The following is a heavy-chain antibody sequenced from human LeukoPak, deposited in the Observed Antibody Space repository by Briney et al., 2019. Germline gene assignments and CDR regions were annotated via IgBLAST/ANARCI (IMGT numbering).Heavy chain of an antibody. CDR1: GFTFSSYS. V-gene: IGHV3-21*01. D-gene: IGHD6-13*01. CDR3: ASVRAAGTDC. Sequence: PGGSLRLSCAASGFTFSSYSMNWVRQAPGKGLEWVSSICSSSSYIYYADSVKGRFTISRDNAKNSLYLQMNSLRAEDTAVYYCASVRAAGTDCWGQRTLVTVSS. J-gene: IGHJ4*02. CDR2: ICSSSSYI.